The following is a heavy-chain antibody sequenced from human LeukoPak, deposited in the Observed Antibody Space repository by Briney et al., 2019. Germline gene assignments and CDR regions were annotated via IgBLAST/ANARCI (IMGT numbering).Heavy chain of an antibody. D-gene: IGHD2-2*01. V-gene: IGHV7-4-1*02. J-gene: IGHJ5*02. CDR1: GYTFTDYA. CDR3: AREPTRYCSSTSCSPGESSWFDP. Sequence: ASVKVSCKASGYTFTDYAMNWVRQAPGQGLEWMGWVNTNTGNPTYAQGFTGRFVFSLDTSVSTAYLQISSLKAEDTAVYYCAREPTRYCSSTSCSPGESSWFDPWGQGTLVTVSS. CDR2: VNTNTGNP.